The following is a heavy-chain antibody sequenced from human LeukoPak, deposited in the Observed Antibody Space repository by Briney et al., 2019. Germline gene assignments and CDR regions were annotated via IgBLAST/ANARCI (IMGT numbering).Heavy chain of an antibody. CDR1: GFTFSSYG. J-gene: IGHJ4*02. V-gene: IGHV3-33*08. CDR3: ANGGNDYGDYSLDY. CDR2: IWYDGSNK. Sequence: GGSLRLSCAASGFTFSSYGMHWVRQAPGKGLEWVAAIWYDGSNKYYADSVKGRFTISRDNSKNTLYLQMNSLRAEDTAVYYCANGGNDYGDYSLDYWGQGTLVTVSS. D-gene: IGHD4-17*01.